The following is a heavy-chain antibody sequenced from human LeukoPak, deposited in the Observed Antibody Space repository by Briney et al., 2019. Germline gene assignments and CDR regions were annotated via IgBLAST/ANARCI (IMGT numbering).Heavy chain of an antibody. CDR2: IYYSGST. D-gene: IGHD4-23*01. CDR3: ARDNGGNLAFDY. J-gene: IGHJ4*02. V-gene: IGHV4-61*08. CDR1: GDSISTGGYY. Sequence: SQTLSLTCAVSGDSISTGGYYWSWIRQPPGKGLEWIGYIYYSGSTNYNPSLKSRVTISVDTSKNQFSLKLSSVTAADTAVYYCARDNGGNLAFDYWGQGTLVTVSS.